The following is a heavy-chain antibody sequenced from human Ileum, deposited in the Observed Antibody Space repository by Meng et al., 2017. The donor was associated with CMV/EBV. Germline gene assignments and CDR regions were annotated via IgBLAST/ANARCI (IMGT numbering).Heavy chain of an antibody. Sequence: SVKVSCKTSGSTFYSYSITWVRQAPGQGLEWMGGIAPFFGPPNYAQKFQGRLTITTDDSTTTAFMELTRLTSDDTAVYYCARGGPSAGTTRWFDPWGQGTLVTVSS. CDR3: ARGGPSAGTTRWFDP. V-gene: IGHV1-69*05. D-gene: IGHD1-7*01. CDR2: IAPFFGPP. J-gene: IGHJ5*02. CDR1: GSTFYSYS.